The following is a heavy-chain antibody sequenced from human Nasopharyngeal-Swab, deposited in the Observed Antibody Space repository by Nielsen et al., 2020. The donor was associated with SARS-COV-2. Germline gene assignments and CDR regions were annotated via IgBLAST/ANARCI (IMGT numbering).Heavy chain of an antibody. J-gene: IGHJ5*02. CDR1: GFTFDDYA. CDR3: AKSGDSYGSGSFYSWFDP. V-gene: IGHV3-9*01. CDR2: ISWNSGSI. D-gene: IGHD3-10*01. Sequence: SLKISCAASGFTFDDYAMHWVRQAPGTGLEWVSGISWNSGSIGYADSVKGRFTISRDNAKNSLYLQMNSLRAEDTALYYCAKSGDSYGSGSFYSWFDPWGQGTLVTVSS.